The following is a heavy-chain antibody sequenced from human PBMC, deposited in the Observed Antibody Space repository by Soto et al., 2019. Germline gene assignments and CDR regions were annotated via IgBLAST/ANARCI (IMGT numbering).Heavy chain of an antibody. CDR2: ISYDGRNK. V-gene: IGHV3-30*18. CDR3: AKTVRDLGDSPNDY. J-gene: IGHJ4*02. D-gene: IGHD3-10*01. Sequence: PGGSLRLSCAASGFTFSNYAMHWVRQAPGKGPEWVAAISYDGRNKYYADSVKGRFTISRDNSKNTLYLQMNSLRGDDTAVYYCAKTVRDLGDSPNDYWGQGVLVTVSS. CDR1: GFTFSNYA.